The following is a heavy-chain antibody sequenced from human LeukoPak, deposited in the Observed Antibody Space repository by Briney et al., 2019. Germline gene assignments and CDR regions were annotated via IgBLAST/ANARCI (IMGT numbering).Heavy chain of an antibody. Sequence: SETLSLTCTVSGGSISSSSYYWGWIRQPPGKGLEWIGSIYYSGSTYYNPSLKSRVTISVDTSKNQFSLKLSSVTAADTAVYYCARERDRPGIAVAGLNWFDPWGQGTLVTVSS. CDR2: IYYSGST. V-gene: IGHV4-39*07. CDR3: ARERDRPGIAVAGLNWFDP. CDR1: GGSISSSSYY. J-gene: IGHJ5*02. D-gene: IGHD6-19*01.